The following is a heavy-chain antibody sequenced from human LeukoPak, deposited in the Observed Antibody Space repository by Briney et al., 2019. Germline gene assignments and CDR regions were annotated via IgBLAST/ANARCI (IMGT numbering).Heavy chain of an antibody. D-gene: IGHD4-23*01. J-gene: IGHJ5*02. CDR2: IYTSGST. CDR1: GGSISSGSYY. Sequence: SETLSLTCTVSGGSISSGSYYWSWIRQPAGKGLEWIGRIYTSGSTNYNPSLKSRVTISLDRSKNQFSLKLNSVTAADTAVYYCAREWDYGGKGGWFDPWGQGTLVTVSS. V-gene: IGHV4-61*02. CDR3: AREWDYGGKGGWFDP.